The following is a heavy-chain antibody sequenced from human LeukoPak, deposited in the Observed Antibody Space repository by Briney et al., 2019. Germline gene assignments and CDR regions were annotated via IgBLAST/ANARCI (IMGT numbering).Heavy chain of an antibody. CDR2: IIPIFGTA. V-gene: IGHV1-69*13. CDR1: GYTFTSYG. D-gene: IGHD3-16*02. CDR3: AREHSLLFDY. Sequence: GASVKVSCKASGYTFTSYGISWVRQAPGQGLEWMGGIIPIFGTANYAQKFQGRVTITADESTSTAYMELSSLRSEDTAVYYCAREHSLLFDYWGQGTLVTVSS. J-gene: IGHJ4*02.